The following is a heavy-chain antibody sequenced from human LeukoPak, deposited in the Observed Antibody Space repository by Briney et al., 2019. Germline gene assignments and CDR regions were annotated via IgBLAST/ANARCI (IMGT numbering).Heavy chain of an antibody. Sequence: GESLKISCKGSGYSFTSYWIGWVRQMPGKGLEWMGIIYPGDSDTRYSPSFQGQVTISADKSISTAYLQWSSRKASDTAMYYCARRIWGYRYGQYYFDYWGQGTLVTVSS. CDR1: GYSFTSYW. CDR2: IYPGDSDT. V-gene: IGHV5-51*01. J-gene: IGHJ4*02. CDR3: ARRIWGYRYGQYYFDY. D-gene: IGHD5-18*01.